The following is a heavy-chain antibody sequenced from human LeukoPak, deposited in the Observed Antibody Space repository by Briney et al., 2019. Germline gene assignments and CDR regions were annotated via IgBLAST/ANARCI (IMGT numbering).Heavy chain of an antibody. J-gene: IGHJ4*02. Sequence: SETLSLTCAVSGGPFSGYFWSWIRQSSGEGREWIGEIHNSGTTNYNPSLNSRVTISEDTSKNQFYLNLSSVTAADTAVYYCARRYYYNLGSFPFDFWGQGTLVTVSS. V-gene: IGHV4-34*01. D-gene: IGHD3-10*01. CDR1: GGPFSGYF. CDR2: IHNSGTT. CDR3: ARRYYYNLGSFPFDF.